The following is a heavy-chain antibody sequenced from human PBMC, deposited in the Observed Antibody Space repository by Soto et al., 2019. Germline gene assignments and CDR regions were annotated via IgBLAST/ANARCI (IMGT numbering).Heavy chain of an antibody. Sequence: QVQLVQSGAEMKEPGSSVKVSCKTSGGTFSSSAISWLRQAPGQGLEWMGGIIPLFRTPDYAQKFQGRVTSAADESTSTAYMELSSLRSEETAVYYCARDNDRLQLGGNYYYILDVWGQGTTITVSS. D-gene: IGHD4-4*01. CDR1: GGTFSSSA. J-gene: IGHJ6*02. CDR3: ARDNDRLQLGGNYYYILDV. V-gene: IGHV1-69*12. CDR2: IIPLFRTP.